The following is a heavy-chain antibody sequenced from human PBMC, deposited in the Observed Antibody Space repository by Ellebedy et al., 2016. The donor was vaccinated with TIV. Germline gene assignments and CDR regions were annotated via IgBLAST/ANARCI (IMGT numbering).Heavy chain of an antibody. J-gene: IGHJ3*02. CDR2: IYNNGST. Sequence: SETLSLTCTVSGASITNYYWSWIRQPPEKGLEWIGYIYNNGSTNYNPSLKSRVTMSVDTSKNQFSLKLTSVTAADTAVYYCARGYCSGGSCYLNPDAFDIWGQGTMVTVSS. CDR3: ARGYCSGGSCYLNPDAFDI. CDR1: GASITNYY. V-gene: IGHV4-59*08. D-gene: IGHD2-15*01.